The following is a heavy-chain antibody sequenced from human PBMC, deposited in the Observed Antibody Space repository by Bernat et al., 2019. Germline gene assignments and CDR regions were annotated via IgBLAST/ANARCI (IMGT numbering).Heavy chain of an antibody. D-gene: IGHD6-13*01. V-gene: IGHV4-59*05. CDR1: GFTFSSYA. Sequence: VQLLESGGGLLQPGGFLRLSCAASGFTFSSYAMSWVRQAPGKGLEWIGSIYYSVSTYYNPSLNSRVTISVDTSKNQFSLKLRFVTAADTAVYYCASHRGIAAAGPPPWFDPWGQGTLVTVSS. J-gene: IGHJ5*02. CDR2: IYYSVST. CDR3: ASHRGIAAAGPPPWFDP.